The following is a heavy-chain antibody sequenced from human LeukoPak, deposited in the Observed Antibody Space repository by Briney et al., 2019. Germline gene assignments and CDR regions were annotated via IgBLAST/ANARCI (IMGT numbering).Heavy chain of an antibody. Sequence: PGGSLRLSCAASGFTVSSNYMSWVRRAPGKGLEWVSVIYSGGSTYYADSVKGRFTISRDNAKNSLYLQMNSLRAEDTAVYYCARERGGTYFDYWGQGTLVTVSS. V-gene: IGHV3-53*01. CDR3: ARERGGTYFDY. D-gene: IGHD1-1*01. CDR2: IYSGGST. CDR1: GFTVSSNY. J-gene: IGHJ4*02.